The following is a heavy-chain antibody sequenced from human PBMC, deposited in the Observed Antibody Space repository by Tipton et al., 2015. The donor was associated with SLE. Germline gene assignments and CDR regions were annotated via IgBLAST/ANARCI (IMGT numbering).Heavy chain of an antibody. CDR3: AAGGMITFGGVIAPAD. V-gene: IGHV1-2*02. D-gene: IGHD3-16*02. CDR2: INPNSGGT. CDR1: GYTFTGYY. J-gene: IGHJ4*02. Sequence: QSGAEVKKPGASVKVSCKASGYTFTGYYMHWVRQAPGQGLEWMGWINPNSGGTNYAQKFQGRVTMTRDTSTSTVYMELSSLRSEDTAVYYCAAGGMITFGGVIAPADWGQGTLVTVSS.